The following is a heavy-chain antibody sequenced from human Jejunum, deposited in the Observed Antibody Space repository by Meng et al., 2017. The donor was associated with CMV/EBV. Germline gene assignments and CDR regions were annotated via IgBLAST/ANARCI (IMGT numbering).Heavy chain of an antibody. D-gene: IGHD3-22*01. CDR2: IKKDSSDQ. Sequence: TFERHSMTWVSQAPGKGLAWVDNIKKDSSDQHYVDSVKDRFTISRDNAKNSLYLQMNSLRVEDTAAYYCVGVRTFNYDSSGHSLDYWGQGTLVTVSS. CDR1: TFERHS. CDR3: VGVRTFNYDSSGHSLDY. J-gene: IGHJ4*02. V-gene: IGHV3-7*03.